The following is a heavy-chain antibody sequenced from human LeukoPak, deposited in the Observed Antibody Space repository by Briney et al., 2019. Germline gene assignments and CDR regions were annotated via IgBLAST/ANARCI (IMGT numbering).Heavy chain of an antibody. CDR3: ARSGSSWYGYYYYMDV. CDR1: GFTFGDYA. D-gene: IGHD6-13*01. V-gene: IGHV3-49*04. J-gene: IGHJ6*03. Sequence: GGSLRLSCTASGFTFGDYAMSWVRQAPGKGLEWVGFIRSKAYGGTIEYAASVKGRLTISRDDSKSIAYLQMNSLKTEDTAVYYCARSGSSWYGYYYYMDVWGKGTTVTVSS. CDR2: IRSKAYGGTI.